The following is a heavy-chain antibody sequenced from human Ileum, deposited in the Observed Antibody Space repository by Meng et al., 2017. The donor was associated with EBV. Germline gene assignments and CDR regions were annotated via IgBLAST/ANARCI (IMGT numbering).Heavy chain of an antibody. V-gene: IGHV3-23*01. Sequence: EVKLLESGAGVVQPGGSLRLSCTGSGFKFNIYAMTWVRQAPGKGLEWVSTLSGTGATTYYADSVKGRFTISRDNSNNTVFLQMNSLSAEDTALYFCAGSAPAAVEGRWFDPWGQGTLVTVSS. CDR2: LSGTGATT. CDR1: GFKFNIYA. J-gene: IGHJ5*02. CDR3: AGSAPAAVEGRWFDP. D-gene: IGHD6-13*01.